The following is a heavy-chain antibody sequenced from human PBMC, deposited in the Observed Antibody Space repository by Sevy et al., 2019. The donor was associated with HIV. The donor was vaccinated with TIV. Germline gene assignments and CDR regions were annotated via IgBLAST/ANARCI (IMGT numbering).Heavy chain of an antibody. Sequence: SETLSLTCTVSGDSISSSNFYWGWIRQPPGKGLEWIGSIYYSGSTYYNPSLKSRVTISVDTSKDQFSLKLRSVTAADTAVYYCARLFDDSSGPPSDYWGQGTLVTASS. D-gene: IGHD3-22*01. CDR2: IYYSGST. V-gene: IGHV4-39*01. J-gene: IGHJ4*02. CDR3: ARLFDDSSGPPSDY. CDR1: GDSISSSNFY.